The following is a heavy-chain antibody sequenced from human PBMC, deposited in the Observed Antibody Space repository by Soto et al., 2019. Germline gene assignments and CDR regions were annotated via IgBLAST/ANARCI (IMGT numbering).Heavy chain of an antibody. CDR2: ISAYNGNT. CDR1: GYTFTSYG. Sequence: ASVKVSCKASGYTFTSYGISWVRQAPGQGLEWMGWISAYNGNTNYAQKLQGRVTMTTDTSTSTAYMELRSLRSDETAVYYCARDRRCSSTSCYTFGNWFDPWGQGTLVTVSS. CDR3: ARDRRCSSTSCYTFGNWFDP. J-gene: IGHJ5*02. V-gene: IGHV1-18*04. D-gene: IGHD2-2*02.